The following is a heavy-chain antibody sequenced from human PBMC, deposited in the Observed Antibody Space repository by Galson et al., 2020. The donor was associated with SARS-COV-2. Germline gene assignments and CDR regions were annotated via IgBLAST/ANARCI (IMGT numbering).Heavy chain of an antibody. D-gene: IGHD6-6*01. V-gene: IGHV6-1*01. CDR1: GDNVSSDRAA. CDR2: TYYRSKWNN. CDR3: LSYSSSRQSY. Sequence: SQTLSLTCAISGDNVSSDRAAWNWIRQSPSRGLEWLGRTYYRSKWNNDYAVSMKGRLIINPDTSENQFSLQLDSVTPEDTAFYYCLSYSSSRQSYWGQGTLVTVSS. J-gene: IGHJ4*02.